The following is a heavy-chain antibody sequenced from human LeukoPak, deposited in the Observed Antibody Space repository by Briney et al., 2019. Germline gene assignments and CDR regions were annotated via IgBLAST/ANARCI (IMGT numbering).Heavy chain of an antibody. V-gene: IGHV1-69*13. CDR2: IIPIFGTA. Sequence: ASVKVSCKASGSTFSRFAMSWVRRAPRQGLEWMGGIIPIFGTANYAQRFQGRVTITADESTGTAYMELSRLRSDDTAVYYCARGGGGYSEDYWGQGTLVTVSS. CDR1: GSTFSRFA. D-gene: IGHD5-18*01. J-gene: IGHJ4*02. CDR3: ARGGGGYSEDY.